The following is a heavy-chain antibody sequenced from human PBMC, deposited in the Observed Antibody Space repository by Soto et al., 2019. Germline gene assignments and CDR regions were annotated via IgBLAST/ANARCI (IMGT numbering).Heavy chain of an antibody. Sequence: ASLTVSCSACDYRFASSAMHWVRQAPDQRLEWMGWINAGNGNTKYSQKFQGRVTITRDTSASTAYMELSSLRSEDTAVYYCARDAVAGTEWFDPWGQGTLVTVSS. CDR2: INAGNGNT. J-gene: IGHJ5*02. V-gene: IGHV1-3*01. CDR1: DYRFASSA. CDR3: ARDAVAGTEWFDP. D-gene: IGHD6-19*01.